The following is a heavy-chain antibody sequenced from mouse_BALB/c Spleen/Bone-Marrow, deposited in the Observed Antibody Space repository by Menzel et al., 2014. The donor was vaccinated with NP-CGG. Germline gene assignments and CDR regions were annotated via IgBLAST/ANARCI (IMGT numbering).Heavy chain of an antibody. CDR1: GYTFTDYY. V-gene: IGHV1-26*01. J-gene: IGHJ4*01. CDR2: INPNNGNT. Sequence: VQLQQSGPDLVKPGASVKMSCKASGYTFTDYYMKWVKQSRGKSLEWIGDINPNNGNTFYNQKFKGKATLTVDKSSTTAYMQLNSLTSEDSAVYYCARSRAMDYWGQGTSVTVSS. CDR3: ARSRAMDY.